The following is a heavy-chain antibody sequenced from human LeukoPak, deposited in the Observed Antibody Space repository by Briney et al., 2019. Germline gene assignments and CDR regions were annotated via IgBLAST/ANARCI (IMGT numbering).Heavy chain of an antibody. V-gene: IGHV4-59*08. CDR1: GGSISSYY. D-gene: IGHD3-22*01. J-gene: IGHJ4*02. CDR2: IYYRGST. Sequence: PSETLSLTCTVSGGSISSYYWSWIRQSPGKGLEWIGYIYYRGSTSYNPSLKSRVTISVDTSKNQFSLKLSSVTAADTAVYYCAGLDSSYHMIDYWGQGSLVTVSS. CDR3: AGLDSSYHMIDY.